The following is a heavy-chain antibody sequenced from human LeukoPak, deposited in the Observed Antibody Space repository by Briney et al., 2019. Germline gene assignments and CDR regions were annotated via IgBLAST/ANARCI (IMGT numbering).Heavy chain of an antibody. CDR1: GYTFTSYY. CDR3: ARDKNYYGSGGGLDY. CDR2: INPSGGST. D-gene: IGHD3-10*01. V-gene: IGHV1-46*01. J-gene: IGHJ4*02. Sequence: ASVKVSCKASGYTFTSYYMHWVRQAPGQGLEWMGIINPSGGSTSYAQKFQGRVTMTRDMSTSTVYMELSSLRSEDTAVYYCARDKNYYGSGGGLDYWGQGTLVTVSS.